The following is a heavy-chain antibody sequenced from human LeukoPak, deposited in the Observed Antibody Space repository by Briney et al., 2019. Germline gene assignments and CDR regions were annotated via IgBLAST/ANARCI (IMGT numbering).Heavy chain of an antibody. D-gene: IGHD3-22*01. J-gene: IGHJ4*02. CDR2: IYYSGST. Sequence: SQTLSLTCTVSGGSISSGGYYWSWIRQHPGRGLEWIGYIYYSGSTYYNPSLKSRVTISVDTSKNQFSLKLSSVAAADTAVYYCARDHYDSNGYFHGNDYWGQGILVVVSS. CDR1: GGSISSGGYY. V-gene: IGHV4-31*03. CDR3: ARDHYDSNGYFHGNDY.